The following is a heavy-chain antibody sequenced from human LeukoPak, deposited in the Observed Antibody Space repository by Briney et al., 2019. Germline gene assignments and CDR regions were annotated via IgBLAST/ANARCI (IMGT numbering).Heavy chain of an antibody. CDR1: GGSISSSNW. CDR2: IYHSGST. Sequence: KTSETLSLTCAVSGGSISSSNWWSWVRQPPGKGLEWIGEIYHSGSTNYNPSLKSRVTVSVDKSKNQFSLKLSSVTAADTAVYYCARASGPGENWFDPWGQGTLVTVSS. D-gene: IGHD1-14*01. V-gene: IGHV4-4*02. J-gene: IGHJ5*02. CDR3: ARASGPGENWFDP.